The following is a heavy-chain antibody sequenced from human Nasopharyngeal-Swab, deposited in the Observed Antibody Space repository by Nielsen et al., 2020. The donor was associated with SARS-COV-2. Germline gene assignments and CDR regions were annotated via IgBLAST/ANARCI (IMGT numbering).Heavy chain of an antibody. CDR1: GFTFSSYA. CDR2: ISYDGSNK. V-gene: IGHV3-30-3*01. J-gene: IGHJ6*02. CDR3: AREEQQTDYYYYGMDV. Sequence: GESLKISCAASGFTFSSYAMRWVRQAPGKGLEWVAVISYDGSNKYYADSVKGRFTISRDNSKNTLYLQMNSLRAEDTAVYYCAREEQQTDYYYYGMDVWGQGTTVTVSS. D-gene: IGHD6-13*01.